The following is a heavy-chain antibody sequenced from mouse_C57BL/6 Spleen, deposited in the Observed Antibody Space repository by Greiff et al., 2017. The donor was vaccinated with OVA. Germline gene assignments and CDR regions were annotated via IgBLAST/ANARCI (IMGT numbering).Heavy chain of an antibody. J-gene: IGHJ4*01. CDR2: ISSGGDYI. V-gene: IGHV5-9-1*02. Sequence: EVKLMESGEGLVKPGGSLKLSCAASGFTFSSYAMSWVRQTPEKRLEWVAYISSGGDYIYYADTVKGRFTISRDNARNTLYLQMSSLKSEDTAMYYCTRVDGYPYAMDYWGQGTSVTVSS. D-gene: IGHD2-3*01. CDR1: GFTFSSYA. CDR3: TRVDGYPYAMDY.